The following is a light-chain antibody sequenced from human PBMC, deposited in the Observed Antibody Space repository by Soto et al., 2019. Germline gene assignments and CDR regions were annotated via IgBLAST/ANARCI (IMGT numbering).Light chain of an antibody. V-gene: IGLV2-14*01. Sequence: QSVLTQPASVSGSPGQSITISCTGTSGDNGGYNYVSWYQQLPGKAPKLIIYEVSNRPSGVSNRFSGSKSGNTASLTISGLQAEDEADYFCSSYTSSSTLVVFGGGTKLTVL. CDR2: EVS. CDR3: SSYTSSSTLVV. J-gene: IGLJ2*01. CDR1: SGDNGGYNY.